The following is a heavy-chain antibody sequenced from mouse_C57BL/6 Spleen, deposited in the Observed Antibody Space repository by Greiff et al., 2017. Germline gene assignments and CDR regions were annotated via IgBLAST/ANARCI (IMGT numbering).Heavy chain of an antibody. Sequence: QVHVKQSGAELVKPGASVKISCKASGYAFSSYWMNWVKQRPGKGLEWIGQIYPGDGDTNYNGKFKGKATLTADKSSSTAYMQLSSLTSEDSAVYFCARGDYGSSYDYWGQGTTRTVSS. CDR3: ARGDYGSSYDY. V-gene: IGHV1-80*01. CDR1: GYAFSSYW. J-gene: IGHJ2*01. D-gene: IGHD1-1*01. CDR2: IYPGDGDT.